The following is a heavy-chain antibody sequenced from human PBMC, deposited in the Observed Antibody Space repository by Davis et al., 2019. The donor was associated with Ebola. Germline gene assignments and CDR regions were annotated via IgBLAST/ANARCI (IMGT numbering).Heavy chain of an antibody. CDR1: GFTFSSYS. D-gene: IGHD3-16*02. CDR2: ISSSSSYI. J-gene: IGHJ4*02. Sequence: GGSLRLSCAASGFTFSSYSMNWVHQAPGKGLEWVSSISSSSSYIYYADSVKGRFTISRDNAKNSLYLQMNSLRAEDTAVYYCASQGYDYIWGSYRDFDYWGQGTLVTVSS. V-gene: IGHV3-21*01. CDR3: ASQGYDYIWGSYRDFDY.